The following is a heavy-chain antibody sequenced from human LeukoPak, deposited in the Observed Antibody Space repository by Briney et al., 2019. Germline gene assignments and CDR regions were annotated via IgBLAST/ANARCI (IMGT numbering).Heavy chain of an antibody. CDR2: MLYRGST. CDR3: AGGHSSSWVDY. Sequence: SETLSLTCTVSGGSISSYYWYWIRQPPGKGPEWIGNMLYRGSTNYNPSLKSRVTISADVSKNQFSLKLSSVTAADTAIYYCAGGHSSSWVDYWGQGSLVTVSS. J-gene: IGHJ4*02. CDR1: GGSISSYY. V-gene: IGHV4-59*01. D-gene: IGHD6-13*01.